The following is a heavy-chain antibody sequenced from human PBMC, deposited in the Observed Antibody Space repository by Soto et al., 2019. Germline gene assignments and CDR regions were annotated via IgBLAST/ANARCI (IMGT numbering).Heavy chain of an antibody. Sequence: QVQLQEWGARLLKPSETLSLTCAVSGGSLNDYYWIWIRQFPGKGLEWIGDIYHSGGTNYNPSVKSRVTISIEPSRNQFSLQLRSVTAADTDGYCCARGDAYDNYPARWCQGILVTVSS. V-gene: IGHV4-34*01. CDR2: IYHSGGT. CDR1: GGSLNDYY. CDR3: ARGDAYDNYPAR. D-gene: IGHD3-9*01. J-gene: IGHJ4*02.